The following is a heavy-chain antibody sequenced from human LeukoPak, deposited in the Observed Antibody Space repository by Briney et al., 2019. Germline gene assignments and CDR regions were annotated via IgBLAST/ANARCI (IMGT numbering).Heavy chain of an antibody. CDR2: ISGSGGTT. D-gene: IGHD2-15*01. Sequence: GGSLRLSCAASGFTFKRNAMNWVRQAPGKGLEWVSDISGSGGTTNYADSVKGRFTISRDNSMSTLSLQMKSLRVEDTALYYCARGYCSGGSCTWGLFDSWGQGTLVTVSS. CDR1: GFTFKRNA. J-gene: IGHJ4*02. V-gene: IGHV3-23*01. CDR3: ARGYCSGGSCTWGLFDS.